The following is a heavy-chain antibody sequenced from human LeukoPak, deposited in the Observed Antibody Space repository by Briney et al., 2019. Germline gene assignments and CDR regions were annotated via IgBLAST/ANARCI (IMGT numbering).Heavy chain of an antibody. Sequence: GGSLRLSCAASGFTFSSYAMSWVRQAPGKGLEWVSAISGSGGSTYYADSVKGRFTISRDNSKNTLYLQMNSLRAEDTAVYYCARDIKGYCSGGSCYYYYAMDVWGQGATVTVSS. J-gene: IGHJ6*02. CDR1: GFTFSSYA. V-gene: IGHV3-23*01. CDR3: ARDIKGYCSGGSCYYYYAMDV. CDR2: ISGSGGST. D-gene: IGHD2-15*01.